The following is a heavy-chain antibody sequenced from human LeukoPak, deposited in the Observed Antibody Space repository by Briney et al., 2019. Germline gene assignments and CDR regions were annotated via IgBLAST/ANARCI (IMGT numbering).Heavy chain of an antibody. CDR3: ARDLPYYDFWSGYFDSFDY. V-gene: IGHV3-33*01. Sequence: PGGSLRLSCAASGFTFSSYGMHWVRQAPGQGLGWVAVIWYDVSNKYYADSVKGRFTNSRDNSKNTLYLQMNSLRAEDTAVYYCARDLPYYDFWSGYFDSFDYWGQGALVTVSS. CDR2: IWYDVSNK. J-gene: IGHJ4*02. CDR1: GFTFSSYG. D-gene: IGHD3-3*01.